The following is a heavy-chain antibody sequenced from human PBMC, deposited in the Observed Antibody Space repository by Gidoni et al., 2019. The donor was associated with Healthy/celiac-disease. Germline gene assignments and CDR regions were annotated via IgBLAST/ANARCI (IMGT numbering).Heavy chain of an antibody. V-gene: IGHV3-30*18. J-gene: IGHJ4*02. D-gene: IGHD6-19*01. CDR3: ANLDSSGWYGGFDY. Sequence: QVQLVESGVGVVQPGRSLRLSCAASGFTFSSYGRHWVRQAPGKGLEWVAVISYDGSNKYYADSVKGRFTISRDNSKNTLYLQMNSLRAEDTAVYYCANLDSSGWYGGFDYWGQGTLVTVSS. CDR2: ISYDGSNK. CDR1: GFTFSSYG.